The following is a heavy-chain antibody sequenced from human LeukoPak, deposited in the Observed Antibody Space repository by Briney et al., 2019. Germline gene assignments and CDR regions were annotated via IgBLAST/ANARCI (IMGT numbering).Heavy chain of an antibody. J-gene: IGHJ4*02. CDR3: AREAPYSSSSGV. CDR2: ISAYNGNT. V-gene: IGHV1-18*01. Sequence: ASVRVSCTAAGYTFTTYVISWVRGAPGHGLGWMGWISAYNGNTNYAQKLQGRVTMTTDTSTSTAYMELRSLRSDDTAVYYCAREAPYSSSSGVWGQGTLVTVSS. CDR1: GYTFTTYV. D-gene: IGHD6-6*01.